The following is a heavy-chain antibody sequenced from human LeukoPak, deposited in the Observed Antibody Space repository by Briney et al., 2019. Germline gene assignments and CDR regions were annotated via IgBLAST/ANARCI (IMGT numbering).Heavy chain of an antibody. CDR3: ARDTLLYCSSTSCEPNYYYYMDV. CDR1: GYTFTGYY. J-gene: IGHJ6*03. CDR2: INPNSGGT. D-gene: IGHD2-2*01. Sequence: ASVKVSCKASGYTFTGYYMHWVRQAPGQGLEWMGWINPNSGGTNYAQKFQGRVTMTRDTSISTAYMELSRLRSDDTAVYYCARDTLLYCSSTSCEPNYYYYMDVWGKGTTVTVSS. V-gene: IGHV1-2*02.